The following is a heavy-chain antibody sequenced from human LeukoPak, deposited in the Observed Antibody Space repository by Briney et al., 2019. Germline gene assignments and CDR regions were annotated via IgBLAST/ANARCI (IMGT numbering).Heavy chain of an antibody. D-gene: IGHD5-12*01. V-gene: IGHV6-1*01. CDR1: GDGVSSNSAA. CDR3: AREVMATISGGYYFDY. CDR2: TYYRSKWYN. Sequence: SQTLSLTCAISGDGVSSNSAAWNWIRQSPSRGLEWLGRTYYRSKWYNDYAVSVKSRITINPDTSKNQFSLQLNSVTPEDTAVYYCAREVMATISGGYYFDYWGQGTLVTVSS. J-gene: IGHJ4*02.